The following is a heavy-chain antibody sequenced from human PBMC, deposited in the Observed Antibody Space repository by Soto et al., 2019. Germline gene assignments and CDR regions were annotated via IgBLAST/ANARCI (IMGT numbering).Heavy chain of an antibody. CDR2: ISGSGGST. J-gene: IGHJ5*02. D-gene: IGHD3-10*01. Sequence: GGSLRLSCAASGFTFSSYAMSWVRQAPGKGLEWVSAISGSGGSTYYADSVKGRFTISRDNSKNTLYLQMNSLRAEDTAVYYSAKGHITMVRGVANWFDPWGQGTLVTVSS. CDR3: AKGHITMVRGVANWFDP. V-gene: IGHV3-23*01. CDR1: GFTFSSYA.